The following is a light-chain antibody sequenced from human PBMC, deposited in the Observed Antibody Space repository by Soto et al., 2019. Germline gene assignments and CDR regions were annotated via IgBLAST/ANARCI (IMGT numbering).Light chain of an antibody. Sequence: EIVLTQSPATLSLSPGERATLSCRASQSVSSYLAWYQQKPGQTPRLLIYDASNRATGIPARFSGSGSGTDFTLTISSLEPGDFAVYFCQQYNRWPLTFGQGTKVDIK. J-gene: IGKJ1*01. V-gene: IGKV3-11*01. CDR2: DAS. CDR3: QQYNRWPLT. CDR1: QSVSSY.